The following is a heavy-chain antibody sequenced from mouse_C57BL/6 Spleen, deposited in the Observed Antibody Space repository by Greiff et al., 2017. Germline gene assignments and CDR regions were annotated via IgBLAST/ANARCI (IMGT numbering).Heavy chain of an antibody. D-gene: IGHD2-4*01. CDR3: AGGDYEDYYAMDY. Sequence: EVQLQESGPELVKPGASVKISCKASGYSFTGYYMNWVKQSPEKSLEWIGEINPSTGGTTYNQKFKAKATLTVDKSSSTAYMQLKSLTSEDSAVYYCAGGDYEDYYAMDYWGQGTSVTVSS. V-gene: IGHV1-42*01. J-gene: IGHJ4*01. CDR2: INPSTGGT. CDR1: GYSFTGYY.